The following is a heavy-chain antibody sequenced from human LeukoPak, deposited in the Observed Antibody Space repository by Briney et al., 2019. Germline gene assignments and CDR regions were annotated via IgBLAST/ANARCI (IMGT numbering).Heavy chain of an antibody. CDR2: TYYRSKWYN. D-gene: IGHD4-23*01. J-gene: IGHJ4*02. V-gene: IGHV6-1*01. Sequence: SQTLSPTCAISGDSVSSNSAAWNWIRLSPSRGLEWLGRTYYRSKWYNDYALSVKSRITINPDTSKNLFSLQLNSVTPEDTAVYFCARGWQQRLDHWGQGALVTVSS. CDR1: GDSVSSNSAA. CDR3: ARGWQQRLDH.